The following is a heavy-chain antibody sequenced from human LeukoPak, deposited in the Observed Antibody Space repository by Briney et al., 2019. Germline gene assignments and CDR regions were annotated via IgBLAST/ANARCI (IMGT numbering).Heavy chain of an antibody. CDR2: IYYSGST. Sequence: SETLSLTCTVSGGSISSYYWSWIRQPPGKGLEWIGYIYYSGSTNYNPSLKSRVTISVDTSKNQFSLKLSSVTAADTAVYYCARGRYCSSPSCYLTWFDPWAREPWSPSPQ. J-gene: IGHJ5*02. CDR1: GGSISSYY. CDR3: ARGRYCSSPSCYLTWFDP. V-gene: IGHV4-59*12. D-gene: IGHD2-2*01.